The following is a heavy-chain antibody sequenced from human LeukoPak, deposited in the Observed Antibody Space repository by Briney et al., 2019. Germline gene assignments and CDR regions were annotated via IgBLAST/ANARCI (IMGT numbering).Heavy chain of an antibody. Sequence: GGSLRLSCAASGFTFSSYSMNWVRQAPGKGLEWVSYISSSSSTIYYADSVKGRFTISRDNAKNSLYLQMNSLRAEDTAVYYCARNSLYYYDSSGPPDYWGQGTLVTVSS. CDR3: ARNSLYYYDSSGPPDY. D-gene: IGHD3-22*01. CDR1: GFTFSSYS. V-gene: IGHV3-48*01. CDR2: ISSSSSTI. J-gene: IGHJ4*02.